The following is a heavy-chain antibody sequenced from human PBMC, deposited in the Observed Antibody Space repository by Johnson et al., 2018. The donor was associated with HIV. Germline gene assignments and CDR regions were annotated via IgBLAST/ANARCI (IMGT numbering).Heavy chain of an antibody. CDR1: GFTFSSYA. D-gene: IGHD3-10*01. J-gene: IGHJ3*02. CDR3: VIDRGTMLLDGAFDI. CDR2: ISYEGSTK. Sequence: VQLVESGGGVVQPGRSLRLSCAASGFTFSSYAMHWVRQAPGKVLEWVAVISYEGSTKYYADSVKGRFTISRDNSKNTLYLQMNSLRAEDTALYYCVIDRGTMLLDGAFDIWGQGTMVTVSS. V-gene: IGHV3-30*04.